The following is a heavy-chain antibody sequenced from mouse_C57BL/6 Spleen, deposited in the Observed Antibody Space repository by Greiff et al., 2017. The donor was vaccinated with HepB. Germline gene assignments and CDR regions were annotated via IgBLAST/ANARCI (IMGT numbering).Heavy chain of an antibody. CDR2: ISSGSSTI. V-gene: IGHV5-17*01. D-gene: IGHD4-1*01. J-gene: IGHJ2*01. CDR3: ARPGGTGYFDY. Sequence: EVKLMESGGGLVKPGGSLKLSCAASGFTFSDYGMHWVRQAPEKGLEWVAYISSGSSTIYYADTVKGRFTISRDNAKNTLFLQMTSLRSEDTAMYYCARPGGTGYFDYWGQGTTLTVSS. CDR1: GFTFSDYG.